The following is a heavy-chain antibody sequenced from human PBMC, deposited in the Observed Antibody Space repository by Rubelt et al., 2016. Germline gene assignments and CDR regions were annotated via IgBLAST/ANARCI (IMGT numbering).Heavy chain of an antibody. D-gene: IGHD6-6*01. CDR3: ARDRIRIAARQGWYFDL. Sequence: QVQLVQSGAEVKKPGASVKVSCKASGYTFTSYGISWVRQAPGQGLEWMGWISAYNGNTNYAQKRQGRVTMTTETATSKAYMWLRSLGPDDTAVYYCARDRIRIAARQGWYFDLWGRGTLVTVSS. J-gene: IGHJ2*01. V-gene: IGHV1-18*01. CDR2: ISAYNGNT. CDR1: GYTFTSYG.